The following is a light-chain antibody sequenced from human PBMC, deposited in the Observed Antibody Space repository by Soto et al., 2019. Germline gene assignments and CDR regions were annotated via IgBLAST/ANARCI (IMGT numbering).Light chain of an antibody. V-gene: IGKV3-20*01. CDR2: GAS. Sequence: EIVLTQSPGTLSLSPGERATLSCRASQSVSSSYLAWYQQKPAQAPRLLISGASRGATGIPERFSGSGSETDFTHTISRLEAEDFAVYYCQQYGSSPTCGQGPKVEIK. CDR1: QSVSSSY. J-gene: IGKJ1*01. CDR3: QQYGSSPT.